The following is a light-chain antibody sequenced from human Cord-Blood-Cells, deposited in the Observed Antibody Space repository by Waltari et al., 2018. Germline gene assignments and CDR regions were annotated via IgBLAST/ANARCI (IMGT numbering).Light chain of an antibody. CDR2: EGS. J-gene: IGLJ3*02. CDR3: CSYAGSSTFRV. Sequence: QSALTQPASVSGSPGQSITISCTGTSSDVGSYNLVSWYQQHPGKDPKLMIYEGSKRPSGVSNRFSGSKSGNTASLTISGLQAEEEADYYCCSYAGSSTFRVFGGGTKLTVL. CDR1: SSDVGSYNL. V-gene: IGLV2-23*03.